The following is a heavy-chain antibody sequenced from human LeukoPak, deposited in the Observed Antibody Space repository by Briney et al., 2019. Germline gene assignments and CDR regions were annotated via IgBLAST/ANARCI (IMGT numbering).Heavy chain of an antibody. CDR1: GGSFSGYY. V-gene: IGHV4-34*01. CDR3: ARRRYYHNWFDP. J-gene: IGHJ5*02. D-gene: IGHD1-26*01. Sequence: SETLSLTCAVYGGSFSGYYWSWIRQPPGKGLEWIGEINHSGSTNYNPSLKSRVTISVDTSKKQISLKMTTVTAADTAVYYCARRRYYHNWFDPWGQGTLVTVSS. CDR2: INHSGST.